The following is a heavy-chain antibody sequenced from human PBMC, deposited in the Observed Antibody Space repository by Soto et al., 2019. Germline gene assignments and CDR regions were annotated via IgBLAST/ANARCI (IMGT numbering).Heavy chain of an antibody. D-gene: IGHD2-21*02. CDR3: ARVCGGDCRHGMDV. CDR1: GGSISSGGYY. J-gene: IGHJ6*02. CDR2: IYYSGST. Sequence: QVQLQESGPGLVKPSQTLSLTCTVSGGSISSGGYYWSWIRQHPGKGLEWIGYIYYSGSTYYNPSLKGRVTISVDTSKSQFSLRLSSVPTADTAVYYCARVCGGDCRHGMDVWGQGTTVTVSS. V-gene: IGHV4-31*03.